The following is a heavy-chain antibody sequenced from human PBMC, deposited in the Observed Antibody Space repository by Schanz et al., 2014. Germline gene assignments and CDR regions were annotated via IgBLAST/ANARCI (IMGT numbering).Heavy chain of an antibody. CDR2: IISILGIP. V-gene: IGHV1-69*09. CDR3: AGAFDSSGYYFDY. CDR1: GGTFSSYT. D-gene: IGHD3-22*01. J-gene: IGHJ4*02. Sequence: QVQLIQSGAEVKKPGASVKVSCKASGGTFSSYTISWVRQAPGQGLEWMGRIISILGIPNYAQKFQGRVTFTADKSTSTAYMELSSLRSEDTAVYYCAGAFDSSGYYFDYWGQGTLVTVSS.